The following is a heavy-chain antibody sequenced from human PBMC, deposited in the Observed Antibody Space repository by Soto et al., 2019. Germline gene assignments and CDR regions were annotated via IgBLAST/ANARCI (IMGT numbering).Heavy chain of an antibody. CDR2: INAGNGNT. CDR1: GGTFSSYA. CDR3: ARAHSVYTSCLWVDYFDY. D-gene: IGHD2-2*01. V-gene: IGHV1-3*01. Sequence: ASVKVSCKASGGTFSSYAISWVRQAPGQRLEWMGWINAGNGNTKYSQKFQGRVTITRDTSASTAYTELSSLRSEDTAVYYCARAHSVYTSCLWVDYFDYWGQGTLVTVSS. J-gene: IGHJ4*02.